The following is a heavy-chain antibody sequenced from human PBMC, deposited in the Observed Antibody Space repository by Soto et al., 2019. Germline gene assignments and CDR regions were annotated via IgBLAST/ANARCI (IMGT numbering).Heavy chain of an antibody. CDR2: IYRSGST. D-gene: IGHD2-21*02. CDR3: AREAVRVDDIVVVTATHFDY. Sequence: PSETLSLTCAVSGYSISSGYYWGWLRQPPGKGLEWIGGIYRSGSTYYNPSLKSRVTISVDTSKNQFSLKLNSATAADTAVYYCAREAVRVDDIVVVTATHFDYWGQGTLVTVSS. J-gene: IGHJ4*02. V-gene: IGHV4-38-2*01. CDR1: GYSISSGYY.